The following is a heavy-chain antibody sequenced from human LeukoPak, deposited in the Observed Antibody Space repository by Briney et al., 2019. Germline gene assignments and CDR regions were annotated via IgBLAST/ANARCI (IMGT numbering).Heavy chain of an antibody. J-gene: IGHJ4*02. Sequence: PGGSLRLSCAASGFTFSSYGMHWVRQAPGKGLEWVAVIWYGGSNKYYADSVKGRFTISRDNSKNTLYLQMNSLRAEDTAVYYCAVYDFWSGSGDYFDYWGQGTLVTVSS. CDR1: GFTFSSYG. D-gene: IGHD3-3*01. CDR2: IWYGGSNK. CDR3: AVYDFWSGSGDYFDY. V-gene: IGHV3-33*08.